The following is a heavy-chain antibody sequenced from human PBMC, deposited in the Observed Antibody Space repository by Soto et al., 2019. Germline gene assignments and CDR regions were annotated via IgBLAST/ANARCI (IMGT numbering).Heavy chain of an antibody. CDR2: IGTAGDT. CDR3: ARGWGYSRSSGVLDY. Sequence: EVQLVESGGGLVQPGGSLRLSCAASGFTFSSYDMHWVRQATGKGLEWVSGIGTAGDTYYPGSVKGRFTISRENAKNSLYLQMNSLRAEDTAVYYCARGWGYSRSSGVLDYWGQGTLVTIS. CDR1: GFTFSSYD. V-gene: IGHV3-13*01. D-gene: IGHD6-6*01. J-gene: IGHJ4*02.